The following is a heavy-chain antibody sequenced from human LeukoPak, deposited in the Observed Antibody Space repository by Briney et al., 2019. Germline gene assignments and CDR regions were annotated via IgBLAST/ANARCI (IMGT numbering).Heavy chain of an antibody. Sequence: SETLSLTCTVSGGSISSSIYYWGWIRQPPGKGLEWIGSIYYTGSTYFNPSLKYRVTISVDTSKNHFSLELSSMTAADTAVYYCAKQEAVTATYFYGMDVWGQGTTVTVSS. CDR3: AKQEAVTATYFYGMDV. CDR2: IYYTGST. V-gene: IGHV4-39*01. CDR1: GGSISSSIYY. J-gene: IGHJ6*02. D-gene: IGHD2-21*02.